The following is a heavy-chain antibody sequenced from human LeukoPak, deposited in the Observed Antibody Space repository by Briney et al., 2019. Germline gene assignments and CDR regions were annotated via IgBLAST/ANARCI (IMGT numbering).Heavy chain of an antibody. Sequence: GGSLRLSCSASGFTFSTYAMHWVRQAPGKGLEYVSAISSSGSSTYYADSLKGRFTISRDNSKNTLYLQMNTLRAEDTAVYYCATSRTAAGYYWGQGTLVTVSS. V-gene: IGHV3-64D*06. D-gene: IGHD1-14*01. CDR3: ATSRTAAGYY. CDR1: GFTFSTYA. CDR2: ISSSGSST. J-gene: IGHJ4*02.